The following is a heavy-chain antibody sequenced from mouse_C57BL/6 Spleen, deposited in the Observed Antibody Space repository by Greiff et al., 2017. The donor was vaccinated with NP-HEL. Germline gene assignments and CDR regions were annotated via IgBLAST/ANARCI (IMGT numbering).Heavy chain of an antibody. CDR3: AKGITTVVENYAMDY. V-gene: IGHV1-82*01. D-gene: IGHD1-1*01. J-gene: IGHJ4*01. CDR2: IYPGDGDT. Sequence: QVQLQQSGPELVKPGASVKISCKASGYAFSSSWMNWVKQRPGKGLEWIGRIYPGDGDTNYNGKFKGKATLTADKSSSTAYMQLSSLTSEDSAVYFCAKGITTVVENYAMDYGGQGTSVTVSS. CDR1: GYAFSSSW.